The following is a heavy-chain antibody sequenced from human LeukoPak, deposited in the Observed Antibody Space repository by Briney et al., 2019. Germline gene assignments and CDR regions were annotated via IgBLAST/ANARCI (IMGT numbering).Heavy chain of an antibody. J-gene: IGHJ4*02. CDR1: GASISGGTYY. D-gene: IGHD1-26*01. V-gene: IGHV4-39*01. CDR3: ARRGGSGRAFDY. Sequence: SETLSLTCSVSGASISGGTYYWGWIRQPPGKGLEWIGSIYYTGSTYDNPSLKSRVTISVDTSKNQFTLKLSSVTAADTAVYYCARRGGSGRAFDYWGQGTLVTVSS. CDR2: IYYTGST.